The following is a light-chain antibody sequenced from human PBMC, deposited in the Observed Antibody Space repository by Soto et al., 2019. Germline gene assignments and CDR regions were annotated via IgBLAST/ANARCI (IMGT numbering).Light chain of an antibody. CDR2: DVS. CDR1: TGEVGGYNY. V-gene: IGLV2-14*01. CDR3: SSYTSSGTLWV. Sequence: QSALTQPASVSGSPGQSITISCTGTTGEVGGYNYVSWYQQHPGKAPKPMIYDVSNRPSGVSNRFSGSKSGNTASLTISGLQAEDEADYYCSSYTSSGTLWVFGGGTKVTVL. J-gene: IGLJ3*02.